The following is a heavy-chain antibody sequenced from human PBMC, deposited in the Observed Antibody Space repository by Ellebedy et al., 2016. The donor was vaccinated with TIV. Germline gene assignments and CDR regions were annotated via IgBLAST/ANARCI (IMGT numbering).Heavy chain of an antibody. CDR2: ISGSGGST. Sequence: GGSLRLXXAASGFTFSSYAMSWVRQAPGKGLEWVSAISGSGGSTYYADSVKGRFTSSRDNSKNTLYLQMNSLRAEDTAVYYCAKGPNYDYIWGSYRYPSYNWFDPWGQGTLVTVSS. CDR3: AKGPNYDYIWGSYRYPSYNWFDP. J-gene: IGHJ5*02. CDR1: GFTFSSYA. V-gene: IGHV3-23*01. D-gene: IGHD3-16*02.